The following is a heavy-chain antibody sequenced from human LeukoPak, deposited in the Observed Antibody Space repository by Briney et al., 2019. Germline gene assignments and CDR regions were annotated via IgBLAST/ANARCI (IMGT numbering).Heavy chain of an antibody. CDR3: ARTRRHDYGPGFDY. CDR2: ISAYNGNT. D-gene: IGHD4-17*01. V-gene: IGHV1-18*01. Sequence: ASVKVSCKASGYTFTSYGISWVRQASGQGLEWMGWISAYNGNTNYAQKLQGRVTMTTDTSTSTAYMELRSLRSDDTAVYYCARTRRHDYGPGFDYWGQGTLVTVSS. J-gene: IGHJ4*02. CDR1: GYTFTSYG.